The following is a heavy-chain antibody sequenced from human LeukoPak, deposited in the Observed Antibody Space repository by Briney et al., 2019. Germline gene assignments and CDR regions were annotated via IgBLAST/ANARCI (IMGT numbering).Heavy chain of an antibody. CDR2: ITGTGYDT. V-gene: IGHV3-23*01. J-gene: IGHJ4*02. D-gene: IGHD4-23*01. Sequence: PGGSLRLSCAASGFPFSSYALSWVRRAPGKGLKWVSSITGTGYDTYYAESVRGRFTISRDNSKNTLYLQMNILRAEDTALYYCAKGTTVLKGLYYFDYWGQGTLVTVSS. CDR3: AKGTTVLKGLYYFDY. CDR1: GFPFSSYA.